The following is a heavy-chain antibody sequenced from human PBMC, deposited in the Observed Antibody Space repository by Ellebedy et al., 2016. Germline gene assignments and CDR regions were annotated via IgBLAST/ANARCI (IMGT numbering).Heavy chain of an antibody. D-gene: IGHD1-26*01. Sequence: GESLKISXAASGFTFSIYAMSWVRQAPGKGLEWVSAISGSGGSTYYADSVKGRFTISRDNAKNSLYLEMTNLRVDDTAVYFCAAARLLRGATGFFDAWGPGTLVTVSS. CDR1: GFTFSIYA. CDR2: ISGSGGST. J-gene: IGHJ4*02. V-gene: IGHV3-23*01. CDR3: AAARLLRGATGFFDA.